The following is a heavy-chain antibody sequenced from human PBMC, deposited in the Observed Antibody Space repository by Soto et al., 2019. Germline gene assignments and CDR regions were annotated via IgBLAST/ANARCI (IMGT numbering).Heavy chain of an antibody. CDR1: GGSFSGYY. D-gene: IGHD3-10*01. V-gene: IGHV4-34*01. CDR3: ARGRLELLWFGESQRWFDP. Sequence: SETLSLTCAVYGGSFSGYYWSWIRQPPGKGLEWIGEINHSGSTNYNPSLKSRVTISVDTSKNQFSLKLSSVTAADTAVYYCARGRLELLWFGESQRWFDPWGQGTLVTVS. CDR2: INHSGST. J-gene: IGHJ5*02.